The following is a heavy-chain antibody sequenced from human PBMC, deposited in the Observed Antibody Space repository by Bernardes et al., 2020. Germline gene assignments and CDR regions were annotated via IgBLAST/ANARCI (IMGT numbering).Heavy chain of an antibody. CDR3: AKEGQYYYGMDV. CDR2: ISGSGGST. Sequence: AGSLILSCAASGFTFSSYAMSWVRQAPGKGLEWVSAISGSGGSTYYADSVKGRFTISRDNSKNTLYLQMNSLRAEDTAVYYCAKEGQYYYGMDVWGQGTTVTVSS. J-gene: IGHJ6*02. CDR1: GFTFSSYA. V-gene: IGHV3-23*01.